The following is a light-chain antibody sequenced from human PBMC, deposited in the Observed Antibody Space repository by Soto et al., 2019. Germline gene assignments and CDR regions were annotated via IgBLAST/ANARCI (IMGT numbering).Light chain of an antibody. CDR2: DVT. CDR1: SSDVGAYNY. CDR3: SSFTSSSTVV. J-gene: IGLJ3*02. V-gene: IGLV2-14*01. Sequence: QSALTQPASVSGSPGQSVTNSCRASSSDVGAYNYVSWYQRHPGKAPKLMIYDVTNRPSGVSNRFSGSKSGNTASLTISGLQAEDEADYFCSSFTSSSTVVFGGGTKLTVL.